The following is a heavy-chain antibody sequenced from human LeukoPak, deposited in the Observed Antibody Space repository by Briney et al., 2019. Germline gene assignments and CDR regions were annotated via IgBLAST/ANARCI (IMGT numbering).Heavy chain of an antibody. CDR2: ISPYNGNT. J-gene: IGHJ3*02. Sequence: ASMKVSCKASGYTFNNYGISWVRQVPGQGLEWMGWISPYNGNTKFAQKFQGRVTVTTETSTSTAYMELRSLRSDDTAVYYCARQSYFDGRGDDAFDIWGQGTMVTVSS. D-gene: IGHD2-15*01. CDR3: ARQSYFDGRGDDAFDI. CDR1: GYTFNNYG. V-gene: IGHV1-18*01.